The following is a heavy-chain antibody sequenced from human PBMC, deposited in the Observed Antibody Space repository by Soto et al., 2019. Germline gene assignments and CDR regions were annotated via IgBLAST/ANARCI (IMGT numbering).Heavy chain of an antibody. D-gene: IGHD3-22*01. J-gene: IGHJ6*02. Sequence: SETLSLTCTVSGGSVSSGSYYWSWIRQPPGKGLEWIGYIYYSGSTNYNPSLKSRVTISVDTSKNQFSLKLSSVTAADTAVYYCASTNTYYYDSSGYTMDVWGQGTTVTVSS. CDR1: GGSVSSGSYY. CDR2: IYYSGST. CDR3: ASTNTYYYDSSGYTMDV. V-gene: IGHV4-61*01.